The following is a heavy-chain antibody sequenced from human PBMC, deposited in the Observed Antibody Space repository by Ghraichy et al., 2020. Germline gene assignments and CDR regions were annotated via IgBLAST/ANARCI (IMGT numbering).Heavy chain of an antibody. Sequence: LSLTCAASGFTFSNAWMSWVRQAPGKGLEWVGRIKSKTDGGTTDYAAPVKGRFTISRDDSKNTLYLQMNSLKTEDTAVYYCTVLAAAGTGDYYYGMDVWGQGTTVTVSS. CDR1: GFTFSNAW. V-gene: IGHV3-15*01. J-gene: IGHJ6*02. D-gene: IGHD6-13*01. CDR3: TVLAAAGTGDYYYGMDV. CDR2: IKSKTDGGTT.